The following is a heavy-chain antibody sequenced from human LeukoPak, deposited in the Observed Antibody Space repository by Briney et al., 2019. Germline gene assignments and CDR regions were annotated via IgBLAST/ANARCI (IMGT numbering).Heavy chain of an antibody. Sequence: GGSLRLSWAASGLTVSSNYMRWVRQAPGKGLEWDSVIYSGGSTYYADSVKGRFTISRDNSKNTLYIQMNSLRAEDTAVYYCAVEARIVGATDYWGQGTLVTVSS. CDR2: IYSGGST. D-gene: IGHD1-26*01. CDR3: AVEARIVGATDY. CDR1: GLTVSSNY. J-gene: IGHJ4*02. V-gene: IGHV3-66*02.